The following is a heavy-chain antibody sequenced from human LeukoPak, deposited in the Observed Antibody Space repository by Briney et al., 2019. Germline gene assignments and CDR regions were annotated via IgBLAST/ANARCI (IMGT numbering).Heavy chain of an antibody. CDR3: AREVPTSYGSGSYGIDY. CDR1: GYTFTGYY. J-gene: IGHJ4*02. CDR2: INPSGGST. D-gene: IGHD3-10*01. Sequence: ASVKVSCKASGYTFTGYYMHWVRQAPGQGLEWMGIINPSGGSTSYAQKFQGRVTMTRDTSTSTVYMELSSLRSEDTAVYYCAREVPTSYGSGSYGIDYWGQGTLVTVSS. V-gene: IGHV1-46*01.